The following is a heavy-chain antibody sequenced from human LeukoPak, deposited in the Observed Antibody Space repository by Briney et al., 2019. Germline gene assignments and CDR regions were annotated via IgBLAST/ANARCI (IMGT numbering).Heavy chain of an antibody. Sequence: SETLSLTCTVSGGSISVYYWSWIRQPPGKGLEWIGYIYYSGSTNYNPSLKSRVTISVDTSKNQFSLKVSSVTAADTAVYYCARHSSTYYRFDYWGQGTLVSVSS. D-gene: IGHD3-22*01. CDR1: GGSISVYY. CDR2: IYYSGST. V-gene: IGHV4-59*08. CDR3: ARHSSTYYRFDY. J-gene: IGHJ4*02.